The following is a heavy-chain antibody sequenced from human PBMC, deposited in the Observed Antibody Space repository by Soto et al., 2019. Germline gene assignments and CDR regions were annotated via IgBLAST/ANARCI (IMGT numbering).Heavy chain of an antibody. J-gene: IGHJ4*02. CDR1: GGSFGKSA. CDR2: FIPVYRTL. D-gene: IGHD3-3*01. V-gene: IGHV1-69*13. CDR3: ATGVIWIGYFTVDS. Sequence: SVKVSCKASGGSFGKSAINWVRQTPGQGLEWLGGFIPVYRTLNYAQKFQGRVTITADESTGTAYMTLSSLASGDTAVYYCATGVIWIGYFTVDSWGQGTRVTVPQ.